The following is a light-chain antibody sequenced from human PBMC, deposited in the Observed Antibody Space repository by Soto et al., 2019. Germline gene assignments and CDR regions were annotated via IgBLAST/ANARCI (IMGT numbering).Light chain of an antibody. V-gene: IGKV3D-20*01. J-gene: IGKJ5*01. CDR1: QSVTSNF. CDR2: DAS. CDR3: QQYGSSPIT. Sequence: EIVLTQSTATPSLSPGERATLSCGASQSVTSNFLAWYQQKRGLAPRLLIYDASSRATGIPDRFSGSGSGTDFTLTISRLEPEDFAVYYCQQYGSSPITFGQGTRLEIK.